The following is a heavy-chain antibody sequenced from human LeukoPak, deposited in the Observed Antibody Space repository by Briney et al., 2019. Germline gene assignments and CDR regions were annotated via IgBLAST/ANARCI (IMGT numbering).Heavy chain of an antibody. Sequence: SETLSLTCAVYGGSFSGYYWSWIRQPPGKGLEWIGEINHSGSTNYNPSLKSRVTISVDTSKNQFSLKLISVTAADTAVYYCARFPGYSSSWPLSYYYYMDVWGKGTTVTVSS. CDR3: ARFPGYSSSWPLSYYYYMDV. CDR1: GGSFSGYY. CDR2: INHSGST. V-gene: IGHV4-34*01. J-gene: IGHJ6*03. D-gene: IGHD6-13*01.